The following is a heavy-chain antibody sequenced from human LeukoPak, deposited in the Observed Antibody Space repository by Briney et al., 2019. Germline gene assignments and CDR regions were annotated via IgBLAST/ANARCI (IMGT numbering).Heavy chain of an antibody. CDR2: IYTSGST. Sequence: SETLSLTCTVSGDSISRGTYYWSWIRQPAGEGLEWIGLIYTSGSTNYNPSLKSRVTISVDTSKNQFSLKLSSVTAADTAVYYCARIPPRIGQTGYYMDVWGKGTTVTVSS. CDR3: ARIPPRIGQTGYYMDV. V-gene: IGHV4-61*02. CDR1: GDSISRGTYY. J-gene: IGHJ6*03. D-gene: IGHD3/OR15-3a*01.